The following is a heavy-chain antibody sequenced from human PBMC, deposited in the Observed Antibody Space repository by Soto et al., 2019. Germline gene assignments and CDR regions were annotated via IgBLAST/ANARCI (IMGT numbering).Heavy chain of an antibody. J-gene: IGHJ4*02. V-gene: IGHV3-33*01. CDR1: GFTFSSYG. Sequence: QVQLVESGGGVVQPGRSLRLSCAASGFTFSSYGMHWVRQAPGKGLEWVAVIWYDGSNKYYADSVKGRFTISRDNSKNTLYLQMNRLRAEDTAVYYCARDREDSSSLPLGGFDYWGQGTLVTVS. CDR2: IWYDGSNK. D-gene: IGHD6-6*01. CDR3: ARDREDSSSLPLGGFDY.